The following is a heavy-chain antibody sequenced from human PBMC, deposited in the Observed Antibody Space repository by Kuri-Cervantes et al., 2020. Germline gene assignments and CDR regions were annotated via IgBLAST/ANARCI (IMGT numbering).Heavy chain of an antibody. CDR2: INPDGGAR. D-gene: IGHD2-15*01. CDR1: KFTFSSHW. V-gene: IGHV3-7*01. J-gene: IGHJ5*02. Sequence: GGSLRLSCAASKFTFSSHWMSWVRQAPGKGLEWVANINPDGGARSYVDSVKGRFTISRDNAKNSLYLQMNSLRAEDTGVYYCAAWSATATHHWGQGTLVTVSS. CDR3: AAWSATATHH.